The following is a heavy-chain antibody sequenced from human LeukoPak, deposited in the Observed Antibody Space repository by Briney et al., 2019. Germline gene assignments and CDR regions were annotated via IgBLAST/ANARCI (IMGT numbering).Heavy chain of an antibody. CDR1: GGSFKNYY. V-gene: IGHV4-34*01. J-gene: IGHJ5*02. CDR3: ARGRNWFDP. CDR2: INHSGST. Sequence: SETLSLTCAVYGGSFKNYYWSWIRQPPGKGLEWIGEINHSGSTNYNPSLKSRVTMSVDTSSNQFSLSLISVTAADTAVYFCARGRNWFDPWGQGTLVTVSS.